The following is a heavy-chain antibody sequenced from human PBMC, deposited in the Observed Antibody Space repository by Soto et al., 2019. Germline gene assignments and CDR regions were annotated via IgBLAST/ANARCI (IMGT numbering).Heavy chain of an antibody. J-gene: IGHJ6*02. CDR1: GGSISSSY. V-gene: IGHV4-59*04. Sequence: SETLSLTCTVSGGSISSSYWSWIRQPPGKGLEWIGYIYDSGSTYYNSSLKSRVTMSVDTSKNQFSLKLSSVTAADTAVYYCTLYYFYYDMDVWGQGTTVTVSS. CDR3: TLYYFYYDMDV. CDR2: IYDSGST.